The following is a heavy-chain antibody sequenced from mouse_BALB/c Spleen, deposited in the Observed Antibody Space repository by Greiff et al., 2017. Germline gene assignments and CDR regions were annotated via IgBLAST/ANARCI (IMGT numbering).Heavy chain of an antibody. Sequence: QVQLQQSGAELMKPGASVKISCKATGYTFSSYWIEWVKQRPGHGLEWIGEILPGSGSTNYNEKFKGKATFTADTSSNTAYMQLSSLTSEDSAVYYCARSRGNYVHDAMDYWGQGTSVTVSS. D-gene: IGHD2-1*01. CDR3: ARSRGNYVHDAMDY. J-gene: IGHJ4*01. CDR1: GYTFSSYW. CDR2: ILPGSGST. V-gene: IGHV1-9*01.